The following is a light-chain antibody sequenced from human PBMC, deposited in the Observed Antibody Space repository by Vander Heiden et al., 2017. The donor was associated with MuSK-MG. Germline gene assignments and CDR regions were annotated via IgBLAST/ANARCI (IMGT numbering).Light chain of an antibody. CDR2: AAS. J-gene: IGKJ5*01. V-gene: IGKV1-39*01. CDR3: QHRDSTPLT. Sequence: DIQMTQSPSSLSASVGDRVTITCRASQSISSYLNWYQQKPGKAPKLLIYAASSLQSGVPSRFSGRGSGTDFTLTIISLQPADFATYYCQHRDSTPLTFGQGTLLEIK. CDR1: QSISSY.